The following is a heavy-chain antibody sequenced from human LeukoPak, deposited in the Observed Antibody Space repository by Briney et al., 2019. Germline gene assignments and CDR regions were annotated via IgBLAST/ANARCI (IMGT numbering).Heavy chain of an antibody. CDR2: VYYTGTT. Sequence: SETLSLTCTVSGGSISSYYWSWIRQPPGKGLEWIGTVYYTGTTYYNPSLKSRVTISVDTSKNQFSLKLSSLTAADTAIYYCARIDFWKGYVFDYWGQGTLVTVSS. D-gene: IGHD3-3*01. CDR3: ARIDFWKGYVFDY. V-gene: IGHV4-59*04. J-gene: IGHJ4*02. CDR1: GGSISSYY.